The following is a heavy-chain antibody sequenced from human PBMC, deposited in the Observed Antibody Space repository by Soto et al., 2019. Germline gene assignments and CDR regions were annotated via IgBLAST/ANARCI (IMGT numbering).Heavy chain of an antibody. CDR1: GASISSSTYY. V-gene: IGHV4-39*01. CDR3: ATTPATTAPDY. D-gene: IGHD1-1*01. CDR2: IYYSGST. J-gene: IGHJ4*02. Sequence: SETLSLTCTVSGASISSSTYYWGWIRQPPGKGLEWIGSIYYSGSTYYNPSLKSRVTISVDTSKNQFSLKLSSVTAADTAVYYCATTPATTAPDYWGQGTLVTVSS.